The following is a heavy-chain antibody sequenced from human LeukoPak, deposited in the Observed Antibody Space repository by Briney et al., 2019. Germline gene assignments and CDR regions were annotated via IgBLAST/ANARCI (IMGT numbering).Heavy chain of an antibody. V-gene: IGHV3-33*08. CDR1: GFTFSSYS. CDR3: ARGGRTTWHGMDV. J-gene: IGHJ6*02. D-gene: IGHD4-17*01. Sequence: GGSLRLSCAASGFTFSSYSMNWVRQAPGKGLEWVALIWYDGSNKNYADTVKGRFTISRDNSKNTLYLQINSLRDEDTAVYYCARGGRTTWHGMDVWGQGTTVTVSS. CDR2: IWYDGSNK.